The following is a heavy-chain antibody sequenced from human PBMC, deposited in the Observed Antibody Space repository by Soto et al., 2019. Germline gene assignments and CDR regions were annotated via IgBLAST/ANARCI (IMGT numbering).Heavy chain of an antibody. CDR1: GGSISSSNW. D-gene: IGHD2-2*01. CDR3: ASGGKYCSSTSCYPEGWFDP. J-gene: IGHJ5*02. V-gene: IGHV4-4*02. Sequence: SETLSLTCGVSGGSISSSNWLSWVRQPPWKGLEWIGEIYHSGSTNYNPSLKSRVTISVDKSKNQFSLKLSSVTAADTAVYYCASGGKYCSSTSCYPEGWFDPWGQGTLVTVSS. CDR2: IYHSGST.